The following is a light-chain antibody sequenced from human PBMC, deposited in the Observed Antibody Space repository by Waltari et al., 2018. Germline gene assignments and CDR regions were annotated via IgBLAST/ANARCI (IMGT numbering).Light chain of an antibody. Sequence: EGATLSCRASQSLTSYLAWYQQKPGQAPRLLIYDTSNRATGIPARFSGSGSGTDFTLIISSLEPEDFGVYYCQQRSTFGQGTKLEIK. CDR1: QSLTSY. V-gene: IGKV3-11*01. J-gene: IGKJ2*01. CDR2: DTS. CDR3: QQRST.